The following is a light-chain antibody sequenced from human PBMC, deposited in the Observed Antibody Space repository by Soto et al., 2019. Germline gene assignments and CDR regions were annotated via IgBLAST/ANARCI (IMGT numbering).Light chain of an antibody. V-gene: IGLV2-14*01. CDR3: SSSTTSTTIV. Sequence: QSALRQPASVSGSPGQSMTISCTGTSSDVGGYNYVSWYQQHPGRAPKLMIYEVSNRPSGVSNRFSGSKSGNTASLTISGLQIEEEADYYCSSSTTSTTIVFGTGTKVTVL. J-gene: IGLJ1*01. CDR1: SSDVGGYNY. CDR2: EVS.